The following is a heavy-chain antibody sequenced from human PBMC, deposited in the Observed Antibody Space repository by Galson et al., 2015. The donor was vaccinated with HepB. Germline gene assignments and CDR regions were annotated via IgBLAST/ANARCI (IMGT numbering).Heavy chain of an antibody. CDR3: ARGVYSYGYTPFDY. D-gene: IGHD5-18*01. CDR2: ISYDGSNK. CDR1: GFTFSSYA. Sequence: SLRLSCAASGFTFSSYAMHWVRQAPGKGLEWVAVISYDGSNKYYADSVKGRFTISRDNSKNTLYLQMNSLRAEDTAVYYCARGVYSYGYTPFDYWGQGTLVTVSP. J-gene: IGHJ4*02. V-gene: IGHV3-30*04.